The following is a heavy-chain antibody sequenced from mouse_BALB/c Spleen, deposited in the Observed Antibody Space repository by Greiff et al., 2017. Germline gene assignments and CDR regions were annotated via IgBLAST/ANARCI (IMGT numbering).Heavy chain of an antibody. CDR1: GFTFSSYG. Sequence: EVQVVESGGDLVKPGGSLKLSCAASGFTFSSYGMSWVRQTPDKRLEWVATISSGGSYTYYPDSVKGRFTISRDNAKNTLYLQMSSLKSEDTAMYYCAREGVFTTVVATRGAMDYWGQGTSVTVSS. D-gene: IGHD1-1*01. V-gene: IGHV5-6*01. J-gene: IGHJ4*01. CDR2: ISSGGSYT. CDR3: AREGVFTTVVATRGAMDY.